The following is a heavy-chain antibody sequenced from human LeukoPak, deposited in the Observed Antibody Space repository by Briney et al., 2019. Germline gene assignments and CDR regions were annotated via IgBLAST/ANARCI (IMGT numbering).Heavy chain of an antibody. V-gene: IGHV3-30*02. CDR1: GFTFSSYW. CDR2: IRYDGSNK. Sequence: GGSPRLSCAASGFTFSSYWMSWVRQAPGKGLEWVAFIRYDGSNKYYADSVKGRFTISRDNSKNTLYLQMNGLRAEDTAVYYCAKGARITMVRGAPYFDYWGQGTLVTVSS. J-gene: IGHJ4*02. D-gene: IGHD3-10*01. CDR3: AKGARITMVRGAPYFDY.